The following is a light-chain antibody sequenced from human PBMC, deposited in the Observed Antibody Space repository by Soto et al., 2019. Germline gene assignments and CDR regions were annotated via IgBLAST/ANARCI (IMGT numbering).Light chain of an antibody. CDR2: DVS. Sequence: QSALTQPACVSRSPGQSITISCTDTSSDVGGYNYVSWYQHHPGKAPKLMIYDVSNRPSGVSNRFSGSKSGNTASLTISGLQPEDEADYYCCSYSTSNTRQIVFGTGTKLTVL. J-gene: IGLJ1*01. V-gene: IGLV2-14*03. CDR1: SSDVGGYNY. CDR3: CSYSTSNTRQIV.